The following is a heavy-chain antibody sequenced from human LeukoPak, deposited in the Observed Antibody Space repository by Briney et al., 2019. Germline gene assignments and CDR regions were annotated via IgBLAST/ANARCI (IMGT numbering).Heavy chain of an antibody. CDR2: FDPEDGET. J-gene: IGHJ5*02. CDR3: ATVGIVATILWSRWFDP. CDR1: GYTLTELS. D-gene: IGHD5-12*01. Sequence: ASVKVSCKVSGYTLTELSMHWVRQAPGKGLEWMGGFDPEDGETIYAQRFQGRVTMTEDTSTDTAYMELSSLRSEDTAVCYCATVGIVATILWSRWFDPWGQGTLVTVSS. V-gene: IGHV1-24*01.